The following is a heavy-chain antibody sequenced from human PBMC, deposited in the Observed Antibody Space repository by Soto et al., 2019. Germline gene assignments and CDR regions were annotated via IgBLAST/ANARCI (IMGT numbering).Heavy chain of an antibody. D-gene: IGHD2-2*01. CDR1: GGSFSGYY. V-gene: IGHV4-34*01. Sequence: PSETLSLTCAVYGGSFSGYYWSWIRQPPGKGLEWIGEINHSGSTNYNPSLKSRVTISVDTSKNQFSLKLSSVTAADTAVYYCARAGYCSSTSCYLRRNWFDPWGQGTLVT. CDR3: ARAGYCSSTSCYLRRNWFDP. CDR2: INHSGST. J-gene: IGHJ5*02.